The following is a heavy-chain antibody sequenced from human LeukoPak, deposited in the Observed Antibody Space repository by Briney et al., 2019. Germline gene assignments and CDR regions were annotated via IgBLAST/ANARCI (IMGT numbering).Heavy chain of an antibody. Sequence: GGSLRLSCAASGFTFSDYYMTWIRQAPGKGLEWVSYISGSGSIIKYADSMKGRFTISRDNAKSSLYLQMKSLRAEDTAVYYCAREARWLQSKPLDYWGQGTLVTVSS. CDR1: GFTFSDYY. CDR3: AREARWLQSKPLDY. CDR2: ISGSGSII. J-gene: IGHJ4*02. V-gene: IGHV3-11*04. D-gene: IGHD5-24*01.